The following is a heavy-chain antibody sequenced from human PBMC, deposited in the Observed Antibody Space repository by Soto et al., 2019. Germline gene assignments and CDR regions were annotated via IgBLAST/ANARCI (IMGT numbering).Heavy chain of an antibody. D-gene: IGHD3-3*01. CDR3: ARGEGYDFWTGYYRAKSSGWYNY. Sequence: PSETLSLTCAVYGGSFSGYYWSWIRQPPGKGLEWIGEINHSGSTNYNPSLKSRVTISVDTSKNQFSLKLSSVTAADTAVYYCARGEGYDFWTGYYRAKSSGWYNYWGQGTLVTVSS. J-gene: IGHJ4*02. CDR2: INHSGST. CDR1: GGSFSGYY. V-gene: IGHV4-34*01.